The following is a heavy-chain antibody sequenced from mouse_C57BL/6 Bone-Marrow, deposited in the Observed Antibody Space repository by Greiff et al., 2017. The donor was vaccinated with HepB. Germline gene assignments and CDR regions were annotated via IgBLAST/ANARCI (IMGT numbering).Heavy chain of an antibody. D-gene: IGHD3-2*02. CDR1: GYTFTSYW. J-gene: IGHJ3*01. V-gene: IGHV1-69*01. CDR2: IDPSDSYT. CDR3: ARSTDSSGPAWFAY. Sequence: QVQLQQPGAELVMPGASVKLSCKASGYTFTSYWMHWVKQRPGQGLEWIGEIDPSDSYTNSNQKFKGKSTLTVDKSSSTAYMQLSSLTSEDSAVYYWARSTDSSGPAWFAYWGQGTLVTVSA.